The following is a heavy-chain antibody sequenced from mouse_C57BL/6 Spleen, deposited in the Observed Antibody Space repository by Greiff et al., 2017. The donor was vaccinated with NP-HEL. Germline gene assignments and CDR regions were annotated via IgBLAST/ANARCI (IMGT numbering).Heavy chain of an antibody. CDR1: GFTFSSYA. CDR3: ARDRSRYYGSSYAMDY. CDR2: ISDGGSYT. V-gene: IGHV5-4*01. D-gene: IGHD1-1*01. Sequence: EVKLVESGGGLVKPGGSLKLSCAASGFTFSSYAMSWVRQTPEKRLEWVATISDGGSYTYYPDNVKGRFTILRDNAKNNLYLQMSHLKSEDTAMYYCARDRSRYYGSSYAMDYWGQGTSVTVSS. J-gene: IGHJ4*01.